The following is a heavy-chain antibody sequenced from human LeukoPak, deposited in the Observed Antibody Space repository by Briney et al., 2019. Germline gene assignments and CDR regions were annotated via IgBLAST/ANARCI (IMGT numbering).Heavy chain of an antibody. Sequence: GWSLRLSCAASGFTFSSYSMNWVRQAPGKGLEWVSSISSSSSYIYYADSVKGRFTISRDNAKNSLYLQMNSLRAEDTAVYYCARGLPIAAAGTVAFDIWGQGTMVTVSS. CDR1: GFTFSSYS. CDR3: ARGLPIAAAGTVAFDI. V-gene: IGHV3-21*01. J-gene: IGHJ3*02. CDR2: ISSSSSYI. D-gene: IGHD6-13*01.